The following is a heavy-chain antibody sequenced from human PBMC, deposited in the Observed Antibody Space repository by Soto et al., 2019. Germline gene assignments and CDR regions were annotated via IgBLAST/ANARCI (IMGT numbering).Heavy chain of an antibody. J-gene: IGHJ4*02. CDR1: GGSISSGGYY. Sequence: PSETLSLTXTVSGGSISSGGYYWSWIRQHPGKGLEWIGCIYYSGSTYYNPSLKSRVTISVDTSKNQFSLKLSSVTAADTAVYYCARVDTAMVDYWGQGTLVTVSS. CDR3: ARVDTAMVDY. D-gene: IGHD5-18*01. V-gene: IGHV4-31*02. CDR2: IYYSGST.